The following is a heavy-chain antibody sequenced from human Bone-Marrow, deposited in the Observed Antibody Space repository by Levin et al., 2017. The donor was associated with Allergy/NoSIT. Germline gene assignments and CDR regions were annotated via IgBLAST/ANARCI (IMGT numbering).Heavy chain of an antibody. CDR2: INGNGGTT. Sequence: GGSLRLSCAASGFNFGAFAMAWVRQAPGKGLEWVSAINGNGGTTYYADSVGSRLVISRDNSRNTLDLQLSGLGVEYTAIYYCAKEIRTSGYSYWDFDVWGRGTLVTVSS. CDR1: GFNFGAFA. D-gene: IGHD2-2*01. J-gene: IGHJ2*01. CDR3: AKEIRTSGYSYWDFDV. V-gene: IGHV3-23*01.